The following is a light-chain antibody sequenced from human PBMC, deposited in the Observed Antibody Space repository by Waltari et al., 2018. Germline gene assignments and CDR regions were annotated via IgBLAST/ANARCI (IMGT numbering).Light chain of an antibody. CDR1: QTFNSNY. Sequence: EIVLTQSPGTLSLSPGERATLSCRASQTFNSNYLAWYQQKPGQVPRLLIYAASKRATYIPDRFSGSGSGTDFTLTISRLEPEDFAVYYCQQYAKAPDTFGQGTRLEIK. J-gene: IGKJ2*01. CDR3: QQYAKAPDT. CDR2: AAS. V-gene: IGKV3-20*01.